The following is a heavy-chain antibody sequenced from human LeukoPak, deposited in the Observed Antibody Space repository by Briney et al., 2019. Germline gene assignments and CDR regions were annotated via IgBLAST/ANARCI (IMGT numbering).Heavy chain of an antibody. CDR2: ISSSSSYI. CDR1: EFTVSSYS. Sequence: GGPLRRSCAASEFTVSSYSMNRVRQATRKGQEWVSSISSSSSYIYYADSVKGRFTISRDNAKNSLYLQMNSLRAEDTAVYYCARDDDSSGYYPGAFDIWGQGTMVTVSS. J-gene: IGHJ3*02. CDR3: ARDDDSSGYYPGAFDI. V-gene: IGHV3-21*01. D-gene: IGHD3-22*01.